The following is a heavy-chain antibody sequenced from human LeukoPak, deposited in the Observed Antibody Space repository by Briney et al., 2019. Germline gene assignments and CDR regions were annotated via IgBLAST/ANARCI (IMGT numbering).Heavy chain of an antibody. Sequence: GASGKVSCNASGYAFTNYDINWVRHAPGQGMGWMGGMSTNSAKTGYAQKFKGRVTMTMNTSITTLYMEMSSLRSEDSAVYFCARGPPESSSSDHWGQGTLVTVSS. J-gene: IGHJ4*02. CDR3: ARGPPESSSSDH. V-gene: IGHV1-8*01. CDR1: GYAFTNYD. CDR2: MSTNSAKT. D-gene: IGHD6-13*01.